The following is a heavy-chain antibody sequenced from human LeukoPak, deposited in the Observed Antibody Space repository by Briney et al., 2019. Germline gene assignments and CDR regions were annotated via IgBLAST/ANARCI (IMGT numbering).Heavy chain of an antibody. CDR2: IYYSGST. V-gene: IGHV4-59*01. J-gene: IGHJ4*02. D-gene: IGHD3-16*01. Sequence: SETLSLTCTVSGGSISSYYWSWIRQPPGEGLEWIGYIYYSGSTNYNPSLKSRVTISVDTSKNQFSLNLSSVTAADTAVYYCARFGSLREPIHDYWGQGTLVTVSS. CDR1: GGSISSYY. CDR3: ARFGSLREPIHDY.